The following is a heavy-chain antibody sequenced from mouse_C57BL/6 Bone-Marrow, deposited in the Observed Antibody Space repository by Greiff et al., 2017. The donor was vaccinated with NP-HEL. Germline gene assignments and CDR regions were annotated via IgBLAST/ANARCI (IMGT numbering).Heavy chain of an antibody. D-gene: IGHD1-1*01. CDR2: IWSDGST. CDR3: ARHPGGSTSYAMDY. CDR1: GFSLTSYG. Sequence: QVQLQQSGPGLVAPSQSLSITCTVSGFSLTSYGVHWVRQPPGKGLEWLVVIWSDGSTTYNSALKSRLSISKDNSKSQVFLKMNSLQTDDTAMYYCARHPGGSTSYAMDYWGQGTSVTVSS. J-gene: IGHJ4*01. V-gene: IGHV2-6-1*01.